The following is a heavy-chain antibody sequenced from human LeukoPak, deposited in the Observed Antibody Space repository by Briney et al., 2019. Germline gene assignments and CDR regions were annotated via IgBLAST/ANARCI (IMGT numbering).Heavy chain of an antibody. CDR3: ASPMGRGVGGFDP. Sequence: ASVQVSCKASGGTFSSYAINWVRQAPGQGLEWMGGIIPIFGTANYAQKFQGIITITTDESTSTAYMELSSLRSEDTAVYYCASPMGRGVGGFDPWGQGTLVTVSS. D-gene: IGHD3-10*01. CDR2: IIPIFGTA. J-gene: IGHJ5*02. V-gene: IGHV1-69*05. CDR1: GGTFSSYA.